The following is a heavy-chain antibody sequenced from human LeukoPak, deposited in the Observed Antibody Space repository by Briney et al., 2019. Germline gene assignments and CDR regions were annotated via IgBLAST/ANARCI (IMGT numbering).Heavy chain of an antibody. V-gene: IGHV1-69*04. CDR2: IIPILGIA. Sequence: ASVKVSCKASGGTFSSYAISWVRQAPGQGLEWMGRIIPILGIANYAQKFQGRVTITADKSTSTAYMELSSLRSEDTAVYYCARDPYYYDSSGYGGLDYWGQGTLVTVSS. CDR3: ARDPYYYDSSGYGGLDY. CDR1: GGTFSSYA. D-gene: IGHD3-22*01. J-gene: IGHJ4*02.